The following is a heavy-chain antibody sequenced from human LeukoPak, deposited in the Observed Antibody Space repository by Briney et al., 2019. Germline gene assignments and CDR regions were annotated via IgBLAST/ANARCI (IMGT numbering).Heavy chain of an antibody. CDR3: APRAAAGTHFDY. J-gene: IGHJ4*02. D-gene: IGHD6-13*01. Sequence: ASVKVSCKASGYTFTSYYMHWVRQATGQGLEWMGWMNPNSGNTGYAQKFQGRVTMTRNTSISTAYMELSSLRSEDTAVYYCAPRAAAGTHFDYWGQGTLVTVSS. CDR1: GYTFTSYY. V-gene: IGHV1-8*02. CDR2: MNPNSGNT.